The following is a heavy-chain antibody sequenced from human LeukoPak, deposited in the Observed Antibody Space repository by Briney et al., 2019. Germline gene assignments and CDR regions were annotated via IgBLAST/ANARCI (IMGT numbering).Heavy chain of an antibody. Sequence: ASVKVSCKASGYTFTSYGISLVRQAPGQGLEWMGWISAYNGNTNYAQKLQGRVTMTTDTSTSTAYMELRSLRSDDTAVYSCARDVTGYYGSGSSNWGQGTLVTVSS. CDR3: ARDVTGYYGSGSSN. CDR2: ISAYNGNT. CDR1: GYTFTSYG. D-gene: IGHD3-10*01. V-gene: IGHV1-18*01. J-gene: IGHJ4*02.